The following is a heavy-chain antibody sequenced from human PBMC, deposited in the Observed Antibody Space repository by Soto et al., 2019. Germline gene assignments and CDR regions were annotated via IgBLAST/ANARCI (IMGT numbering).Heavy chain of an antibody. Sequence: GGSLRLSCAASGFTFSSYGMHWVRQAPGKGLEWVAVIWYDGSNKYYADSVKGRFTISRDNSKNTLYLQMNSLRAEDTAVYYCARSRLNWELPGYWGQGTLVTVSS. CDR1: GFTFSSYG. V-gene: IGHV3-33*01. D-gene: IGHD1-7*01. CDR3: ARSRLNWELPGY. J-gene: IGHJ4*02. CDR2: IWYDGSNK.